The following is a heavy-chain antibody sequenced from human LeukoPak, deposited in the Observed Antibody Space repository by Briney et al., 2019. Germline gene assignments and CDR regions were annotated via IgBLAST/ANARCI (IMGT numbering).Heavy chain of an antibody. V-gene: IGHV3-23*01. J-gene: IGHJ6*04. CDR3: AKDKGLGYCSGGSCYTSYYHGGDV. CDR1: GFTFSSYA. D-gene: IGHD2-15*01. Sequence: GGSLRLSCAASGFTFSSYAMSWVRQAPGKGLEWVSAISGSGGTTYYEDSVKGRFTISRDNSKNTLYLQMNSLRAEDTAVYYCAKDKGLGYCSGGSCYTSYYHGGDVWGKGTTVTVSS. CDR2: ISGSGGTT.